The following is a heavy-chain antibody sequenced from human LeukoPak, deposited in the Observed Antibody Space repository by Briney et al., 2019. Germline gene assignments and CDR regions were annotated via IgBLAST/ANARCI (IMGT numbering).Heavy chain of an antibody. CDR1: GYTFTSYY. Sequence: ASVKVSCKASGYTFTSYYMHWVRQAPGQGLEWMGIINPRGGSTSYAQKFQGRVTMTRDTSTSTVYMELSSLRSEDTAVYYCAREDDRGRVAHSAFDIWGQGTMVTVSS. D-gene: IGHD3-10*02. J-gene: IGHJ3*02. CDR2: INPRGGST. CDR3: AREDDRGRVAHSAFDI. V-gene: IGHV1-46*01.